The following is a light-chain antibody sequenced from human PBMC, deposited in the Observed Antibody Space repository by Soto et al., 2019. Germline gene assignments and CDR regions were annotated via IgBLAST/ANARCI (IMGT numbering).Light chain of an antibody. CDR2: VAS. V-gene: IGKV1-39*01. Sequence: GDRVTITCRASQTIGTYLNWYQQTPGKAPKLLIYVASSLQSGVPSRFSGRGSGTDFTLTISSLQPEDFATYYCQQSFTTPFTFGPGTKVDIK. J-gene: IGKJ3*01. CDR3: QQSFTTPFT. CDR1: QTIGTY.